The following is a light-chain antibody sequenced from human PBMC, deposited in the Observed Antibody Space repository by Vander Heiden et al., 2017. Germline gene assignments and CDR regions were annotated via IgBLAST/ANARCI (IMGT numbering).Light chain of an antibody. CDR3: QQYNNWPPLP. V-gene: IGKV3-15*01. CDR1: QSVSSN. CDR2: GAS. J-gene: IGKJ4*01. Sequence: EIAITQSPATLSVSPGERATLARSASQSVSSNLAWYQQKPGQAPSLLIYGASTRATGIPARFSGSGSGTEFTLTISSLQSEDFAVYYCQQYNNWPPLPFGGGTKVEIK.